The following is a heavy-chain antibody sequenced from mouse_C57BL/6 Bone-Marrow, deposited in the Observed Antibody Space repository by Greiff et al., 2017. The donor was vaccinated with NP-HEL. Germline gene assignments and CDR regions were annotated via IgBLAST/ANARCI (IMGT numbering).Heavy chain of an antibody. V-gene: IGHV1-4*01. Sequence: VKLMESGAELARPGASVKMSCKASGYTFTSYTMHWVNQRPGQGLEWIGYINPSSGYTKYNQKFKDKATLTADKSSSTAYMQLSSLTSEDSAVYYCARFYSYFDYWGQGTTLTVSS. D-gene: IGHD2-1*01. CDR3: ARFYSYFDY. CDR1: GYTFTSYT. J-gene: IGHJ2*01. CDR2: INPSSGYT.